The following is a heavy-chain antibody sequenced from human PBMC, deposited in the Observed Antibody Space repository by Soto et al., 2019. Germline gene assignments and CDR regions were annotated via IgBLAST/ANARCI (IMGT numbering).Heavy chain of an antibody. CDR3: GRQKKTGYRSSRYGTLFYYYYGMDV. CDR1: GGTFSSYA. D-gene: IGHD6-13*01. V-gene: IGHV1-69*01. J-gene: IGHJ6*02. CDR2: IIPIFGTA. Sequence: QVQLVQSGAEVKKPGSSVKVSCKASGGTFSSYAISWVRQAPGQGLEWMGGIIPIFGTANYAQKFQGRVTITADEATSTDYMELSSMRSEDTAVYYCGRQKKTGYRSSRYGTLFYYYYGMDVWGQGTTVTVSS.